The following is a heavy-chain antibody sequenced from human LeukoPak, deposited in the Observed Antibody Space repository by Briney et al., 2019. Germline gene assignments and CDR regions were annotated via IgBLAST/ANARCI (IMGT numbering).Heavy chain of an antibody. J-gene: IGHJ4*02. V-gene: IGHV4-59*01. CDR3: AKDTGSYAFDY. CDR2: IYYSGTT. D-gene: IGHD1-26*01. CDR1: GGSIKSYH. Sequence: SETLSLTCTVSGGSIKSYHWSWIRQPPGKGLECIGYIYYSGTTNYNPSLKSRVTISLDTSKKQLSLKLSSVTAADTAVYYCAKDTGSYAFDYWGQGTLVTVSS.